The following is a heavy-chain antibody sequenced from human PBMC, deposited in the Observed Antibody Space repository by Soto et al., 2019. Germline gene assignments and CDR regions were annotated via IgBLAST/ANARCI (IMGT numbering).Heavy chain of an antibody. Sequence: PGESLKISCKGSGYSFTSYWIGWVRQMPGKGLEWMGIIYPGDSDTRYSPSFQGQVTISADKSISTAYLQWSSLKASDTAMYYCARLDLIFGVYYSMDVWGQGTTVTVSS. CDR2: IYPGDSDT. D-gene: IGHD3-3*01. V-gene: IGHV5-51*01. J-gene: IGHJ6*02. CDR1: GYSFTSYW. CDR3: ARLDLIFGVYYSMDV.